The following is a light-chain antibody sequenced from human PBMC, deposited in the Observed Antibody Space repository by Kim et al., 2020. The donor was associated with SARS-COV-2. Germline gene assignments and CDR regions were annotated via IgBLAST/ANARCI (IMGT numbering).Light chain of an antibody. J-gene: IGKJ1*01. Sequence: SPGERATRSCRASQSISTNLAWYQQKPGQAPRLLISGVSTRATGVPARFSGGGSGTEFTLTISSLQSEDSAVYHCQQYHRWPLTFGLGTKVDIK. CDR3: QQYHRWPLT. CDR2: GVS. CDR1: QSISTN. V-gene: IGKV3-15*01.